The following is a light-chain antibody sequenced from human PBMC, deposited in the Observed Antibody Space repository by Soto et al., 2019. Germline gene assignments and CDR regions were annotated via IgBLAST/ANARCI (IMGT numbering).Light chain of an antibody. CDR2: GAS. J-gene: IGKJ4*01. CDR1: QSVSSN. V-gene: IGKV3D-15*01. CDR3: QQYYNWTPLT. Sequence: EIVMTQSPATLSVSPGERATLSCRASQSVSSNLAWYQHKPGQAPRLLIYGASIMATDIPARFSGSGSGTEYTLTNSSLQSEDFAVYYCQQYYNWTPLTFGGGTKVEIK.